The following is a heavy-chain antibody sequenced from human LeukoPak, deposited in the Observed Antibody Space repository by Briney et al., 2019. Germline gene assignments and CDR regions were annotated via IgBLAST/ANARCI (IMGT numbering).Heavy chain of an antibody. CDR3: ARDRMGVRAFDY. V-gene: IGHV4-4*02. J-gene: IGHJ4*02. CDR1: GGPISSTNW. Sequence: PSGTLSLTCAVSGGPISSTNWWSWVRQPPGKGLEWIGEIYHSGSTNYNPSLKSRVTISADKSKNQFSLKLTYVTAADTAVYYCARDRMGVRAFDYWGQGTLVTVSS. D-gene: IGHD3-10*01. CDR2: IYHSGST.